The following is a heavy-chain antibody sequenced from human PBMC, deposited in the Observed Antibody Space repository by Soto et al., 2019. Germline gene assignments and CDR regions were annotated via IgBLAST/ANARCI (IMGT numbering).Heavy chain of an antibody. CDR2: LGGSNSDT. CDR1: GFTFSDYA. CDR3: AKDKVDHNSVWDPFDI. J-gene: IGHJ3*02. Sequence: PGGSLRLSCAASGFTFSDYAMSWARQAPGKGLEWVSGLGGSNSDTHYAASVEGRFTVSRDNSRSTLFLQMNSLRVEDTAVYYCAKDKVDHNSVWDPFDIWGQGTMVTVSS. D-gene: IGHD2-15*01. V-gene: IGHV3-23*01.